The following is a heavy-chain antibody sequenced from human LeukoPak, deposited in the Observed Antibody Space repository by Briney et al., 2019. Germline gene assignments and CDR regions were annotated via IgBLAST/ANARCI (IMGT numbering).Heavy chain of an antibody. D-gene: IGHD2-15*01. J-gene: IGHJ4*02. CDR2: IYYSGST. CDR3: ARDGGYCSGGSCYSDN. V-gene: IGHV4-59*12. CDR1: GGSISSYY. Sequence: PSETLSLTCTVSGGSISSYYWSWIRQPRWKGLEWIGYIYYSGSTNYNPSLKSRVTISVDTAKNQFSLKMSSLTAADTAVYYCARDGGYCSGGSCYSDNWGQGTLVTVSS.